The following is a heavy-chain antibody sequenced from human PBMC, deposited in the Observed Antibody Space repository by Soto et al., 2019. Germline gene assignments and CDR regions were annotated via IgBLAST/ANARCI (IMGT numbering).Heavy chain of an antibody. CDR1: GFTFDDNA. J-gene: IGHJ3*02. V-gene: IGHV3-9*01. Sequence: SLRLSCAVSGFTFDDNAMHWVRQAPEKGLEWVSGINWKSDIGYADSVKGRFTISRDNAENSLYLQMNSLRAEDTAVYYCAKDWGPMDAFDIWGQGTMVTVSS. CDR3: AKDWGPMDAFDI. D-gene: IGHD3-16*01. CDR2: INWKSDI.